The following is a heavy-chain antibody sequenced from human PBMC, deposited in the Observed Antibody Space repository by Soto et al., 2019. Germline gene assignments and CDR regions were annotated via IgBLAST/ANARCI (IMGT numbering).Heavy chain of an antibody. Sequence: PSETLSLTCAVSGGSISSGGYSWSWIRQPPGKGLEWIGYIYHSGSTYYNPSLKSRVTISVDRSKNQFSLKLSSVTAADTAVYYCARGAYCSSTSCYYWFDPWGQGTLVTVSS. D-gene: IGHD2-2*01. CDR2: IYHSGST. CDR1: GGSISSGGYS. V-gene: IGHV4-30-2*01. CDR3: ARGAYCSSTSCYYWFDP. J-gene: IGHJ5*02.